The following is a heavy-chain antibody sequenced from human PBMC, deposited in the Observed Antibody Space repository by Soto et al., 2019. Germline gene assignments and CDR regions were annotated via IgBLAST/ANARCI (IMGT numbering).Heavy chain of an antibody. CDR1: GFIFSQYG. J-gene: IGHJ3*02. CDR3: ARGDDNPATALDM. D-gene: IGHD3-22*01. CDR2: IGRDGSRH. V-gene: IGHV3-33*01. Sequence: QLQLVESGGGVVQPGRSLRLSCAASGFIFSQYGMHWVRQTPDKGLEWVGLIGRDGSRHFYAESVKGRFTISRDNSNNTLYLQIDSLRVEDTAPYLCARGDDNPATALDMWGQGTVVTVS.